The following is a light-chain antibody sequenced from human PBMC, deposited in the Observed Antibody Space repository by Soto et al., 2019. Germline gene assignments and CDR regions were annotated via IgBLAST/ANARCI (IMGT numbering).Light chain of an antibody. V-gene: IGKV3D-15*01. CDR3: LQYNNWPLT. CDR1: QTVRDN. J-gene: IGKJ4*01. Sequence: EVVMTQSPATLSVSPGERATLSCRASQTVRDNLGWYQQKPGQPPRLLIYGATTRATGIPARFSGSGSGTEFTLTISSLQSEDFAVYYCLQYNNWPLTFGGGTKVEIK. CDR2: GAT.